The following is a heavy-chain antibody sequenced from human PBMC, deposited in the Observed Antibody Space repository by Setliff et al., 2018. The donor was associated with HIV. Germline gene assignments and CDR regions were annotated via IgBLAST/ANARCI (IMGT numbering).Heavy chain of an antibody. D-gene: IGHD6-25*01. Sequence: ASVKVSCKASGYSFTGHYIHWVRQAPGQGLEWMGVINTSGGSAGYAEKFRGRVTMTRDTSTNTVYMDLRNLRSEDTAVYYCARVPSGAAGLVRAGFYFWGQGTLVTVSS. J-gene: IGHJ4*01. CDR2: INTSGGSA. CDR1: GYSFTGHY. CDR3: ARVPSGAAGLVRAGFYF. V-gene: IGHV1-46*01.